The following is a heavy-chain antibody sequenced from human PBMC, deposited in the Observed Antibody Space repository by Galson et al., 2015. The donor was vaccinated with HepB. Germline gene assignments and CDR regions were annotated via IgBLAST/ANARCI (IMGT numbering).Heavy chain of an antibody. CDR1: GFTFSSYW. CDR2: IKQGGSEK. D-gene: IGHD5-12*01. Sequence: SLRLSCAASGFTFSSYWMSWVRQAPGKGLEWVANIKQGGSEKYYVDSVKGRFTISRDNAKNSLYLQMNSLRAEDTAVYYCARAHSGPPEISFDYWGQGTLVTVSS. CDR3: ARAHSGPPEISFDY. J-gene: IGHJ4*02. V-gene: IGHV3-7*04.